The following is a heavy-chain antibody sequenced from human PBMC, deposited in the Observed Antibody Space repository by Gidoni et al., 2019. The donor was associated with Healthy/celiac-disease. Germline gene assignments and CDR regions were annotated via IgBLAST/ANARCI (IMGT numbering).Heavy chain of an antibody. CDR1: GGTFSSYA. CDR3: ARKYSSGWYNNYYYGMDV. Sequence: QVQLVQSGAEVKKPGSSVKVSCKASGGTFSSYAISWVRQAPGQGLEWMGGIIPIFGTANYAQKFQGRVTITADESTSTAYMELSSLRSEDTAVYYCARKYSSGWYNNYYYGMDVWGQGTTVTVSS. D-gene: IGHD6-19*01. J-gene: IGHJ6*02. CDR2: IIPIFGTA. V-gene: IGHV1-69*01.